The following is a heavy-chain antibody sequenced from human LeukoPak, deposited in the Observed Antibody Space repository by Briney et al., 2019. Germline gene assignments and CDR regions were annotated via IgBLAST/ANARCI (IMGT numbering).Heavy chain of an antibody. CDR3: ARSSRGDSSGYYPRYFDY. CDR1: GFTVGSNY. J-gene: IGHJ4*02. Sequence: GGSLRLSCAASGFTVGSNYMSWVRQAPGKGLEWVSVIYSGGSTYYADSVKGRFTISRDNSKNTLYLQMNSLRAEDTAVYYCARSSRGDSSGYYPRYFDYWGQGTLVTVSS. D-gene: IGHD3-22*01. V-gene: IGHV3-66*02. CDR2: IYSGGST.